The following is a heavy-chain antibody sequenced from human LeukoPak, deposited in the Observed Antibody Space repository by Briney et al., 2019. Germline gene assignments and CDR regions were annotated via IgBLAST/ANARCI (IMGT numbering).Heavy chain of an antibody. V-gene: IGHV1-2*02. CDR1: GYTFTGYY. J-gene: IGHJ3*02. CDR3: ARDPRPALVYYYHDAFDI. CDR2: INPNSGGT. Sequence: ASVKVSCKASGYTFTGYYMHWVRQAPGQGLEWMGWINPNSGGTNYAQKFQGRVTMTRDTSISTAYMELSRLRSDVTAVYYCARDPRPALVYYYHDAFDIWGQGTMVTVSS. D-gene: IGHD3-16*01.